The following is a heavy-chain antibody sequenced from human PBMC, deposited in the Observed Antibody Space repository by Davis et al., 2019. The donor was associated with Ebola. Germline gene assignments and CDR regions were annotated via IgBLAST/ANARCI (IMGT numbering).Heavy chain of an antibody. CDR3: ARGRRDGYNCHWYFDV. CDR2: LYSSGSS. J-gene: IGHJ2*01. D-gene: IGHD5-24*01. V-gene: IGHV4-59*01. Sequence: SETLSLTCTVPGGSITNYYWSWIRQPPGKRLEWIGILYSSGSSDYNPSLKSRVIISRDMSKNQFFLKLSSVTGADTAVYYCARGRRDGYNCHWYFDVWGRGTLVTVSS. CDR1: GGSITNYY.